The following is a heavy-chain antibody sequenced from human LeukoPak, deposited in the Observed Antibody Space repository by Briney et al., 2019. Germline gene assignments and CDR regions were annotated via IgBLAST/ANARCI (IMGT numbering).Heavy chain of an antibody. CDR2: MNPNSGNT. CDR3: ARGRWTAMVQTRPFDY. V-gene: IGHV1-8*03. D-gene: IGHD5-18*01. CDR1: GYTFTSYD. Sequence: ASVKVSCKASGYTFTSYDINWVRQATGQGLEWMGWMNPNSGNTGYAQKFQGRVTITRNTSISTAYMELSSLRSEDTAVYYCARGRWTAMVQTRPFDYWGQGTLVTVSS. J-gene: IGHJ4*02.